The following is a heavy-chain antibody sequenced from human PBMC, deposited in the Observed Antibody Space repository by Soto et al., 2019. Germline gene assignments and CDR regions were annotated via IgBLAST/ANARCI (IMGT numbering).Heavy chain of an antibody. CDR2: IYYSGST. CDR3: ARRVGQLWFGVGGMDV. J-gene: IGHJ6*02. CDR1: GGSISSSSYY. D-gene: IGHD3-10*01. V-gene: IGHV4-39*01. Sequence: PETLSLTCTVSGGSISSSSYYWGWLRQRPGKGLEWIGSIYYSGSTYYNPSLKSRVTISVDTAKNQFSLKLSSVTAADTAVYYCARRVGQLWFGVGGMDVWGQGTTVTV.